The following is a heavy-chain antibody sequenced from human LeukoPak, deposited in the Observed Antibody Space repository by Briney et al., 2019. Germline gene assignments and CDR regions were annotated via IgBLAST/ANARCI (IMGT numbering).Heavy chain of an antibody. V-gene: IGHV3-30-3*01. CDR1: GFTFSSYA. Sequence: PGRSLRLSCAASGFTFSSYAMHWVRQAPGKGLEWVAVISYDGSNKYYADSVKGRFTISRDNSKNTLYLQMNSLRAEDTAVYYCARDINILRFLEWPYAFDIWGQGTMVTVSS. D-gene: IGHD3-3*01. J-gene: IGHJ3*02. CDR2: ISYDGSNK. CDR3: ARDINILRFLEWPYAFDI.